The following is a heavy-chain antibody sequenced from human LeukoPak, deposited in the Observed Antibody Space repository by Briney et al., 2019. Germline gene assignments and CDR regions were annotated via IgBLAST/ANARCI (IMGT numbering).Heavy chain of an antibody. D-gene: IGHD5-12*01. CDR1: GGTFSSYA. J-gene: IGHJ4*02. Sequence: SVKVSCKASGGTFSSYAISWVRQAPGQGLEWMGGIIPIFGTANYAQRFQGRVTITADKSTSTAYMELSSLRSEDTAVYYCARALVDIVATTYFDYWGQGTLVTVSS. CDR2: IIPIFGTA. V-gene: IGHV1-69*06. CDR3: ARALVDIVATTYFDY.